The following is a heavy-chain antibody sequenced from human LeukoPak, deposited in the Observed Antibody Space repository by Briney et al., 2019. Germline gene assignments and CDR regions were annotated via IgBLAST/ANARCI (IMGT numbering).Heavy chain of an antibody. CDR3: ARGLGYCSSSNCRSRGVYYMGV. CDR1: GFTFSSYA. CDR2: ISYDGSNK. Sequence: GGSLRLSCAASGFTFSSYAMHWVRQAPGKGLEWVAVISYDGSNKYYADSVKGRFTISRDNDKNSLYLQMNSLRAEDTAVYYCARGLGYCSSSNCRSRGVYYMGVWGKGTTVTISS. J-gene: IGHJ6*03. V-gene: IGHV3-30*04. D-gene: IGHD2-2*01.